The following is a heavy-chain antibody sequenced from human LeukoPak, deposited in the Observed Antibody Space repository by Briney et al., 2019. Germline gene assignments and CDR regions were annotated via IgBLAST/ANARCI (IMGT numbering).Heavy chain of an antibody. D-gene: IGHD3-16*01. CDR1: GGSISSYY. CDR3: ARDPTPLYVNYYYGMDV. CDR2: IYYSGST. J-gene: IGHJ6*02. V-gene: IGHV4-59*01. Sequence: SETLSLTCTVSGGSISSYYWSWIRQPPGKGLEWIGYIYYSGSTNYNPSLKSRVTISVDTSKNQFSLKLSSVTAADTAVYYCARDPTPLYVNYYYGMDVWSQGTTVTVSS.